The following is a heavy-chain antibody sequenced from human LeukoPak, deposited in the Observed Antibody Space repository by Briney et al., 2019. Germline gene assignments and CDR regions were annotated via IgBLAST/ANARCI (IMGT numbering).Heavy chain of an antibody. V-gene: IGHV4-38-2*02. Sequence: SETPSLTCTVSGYSISSGYYWGWIRQPPGKGLEWIGSIYHSGSTYYNPSLKSRVTISVDTSKNQFSLKLNSVTAADTAVYYCARGYYDSSGYYQSPIFDYWGQGTLVTVSS. D-gene: IGHD3-22*01. CDR1: GYSISSGYY. CDR3: ARGYYDSSGYYQSPIFDY. CDR2: IYHSGST. J-gene: IGHJ4*02.